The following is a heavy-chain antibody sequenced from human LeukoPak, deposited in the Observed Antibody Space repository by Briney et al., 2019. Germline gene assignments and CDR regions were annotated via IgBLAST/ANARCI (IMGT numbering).Heavy chain of an antibody. CDR2: ISGSGGST. J-gene: IGHJ3*02. D-gene: IGHD3-22*01. CDR3: AKSWNYYDSSGDDALDI. V-gene: IGHV3-23*01. Sequence: PGGSLRLSCAASGFTFGSYAMSWVRQAPGKGLEWVSAISGSGGSTYYADSVKGRFTISRDNSKNTLYLQMNSLRVEDTAVYYCAKSWNYYDSSGDDALDIWGQGTMVTVSS. CDR1: GFTFGSYA.